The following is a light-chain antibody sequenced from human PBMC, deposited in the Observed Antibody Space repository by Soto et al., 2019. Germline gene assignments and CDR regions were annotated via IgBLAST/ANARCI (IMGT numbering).Light chain of an antibody. J-gene: IGKJ5*01. CDR3: QQYNKWPAEIT. Sequence: ETFMTQSPATLSVSQGEIATLSCRASQSVRTKLAWYQQKPGQAPRLLIYGASSRATGIPARFSGSGSGTEFTLTISSLQSEDSGVYYCQQYNKWPAEITFGQGTRLEIK. V-gene: IGKV3D-15*01. CDR1: QSVRTK. CDR2: GAS.